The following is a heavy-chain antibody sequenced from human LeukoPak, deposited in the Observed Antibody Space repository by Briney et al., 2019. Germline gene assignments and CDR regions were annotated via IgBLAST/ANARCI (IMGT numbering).Heavy chain of an antibody. CDR2: ISSSSTYI. V-gene: IGHV3-21*01. Sequence: GGSLRLSCAASGFTFSSYNMNWVRQAPGKGLEWVSSISSSSTYIYYADSVKGRFTISRDNDKNSLFLQMNSLRDEDTALCYCARAEARVEKYFQHWGQGTLVTVSS. CDR1: GFTFSSYN. J-gene: IGHJ1*01. CDR3: ARAEARVEKYFQH. D-gene: IGHD3-3*01.